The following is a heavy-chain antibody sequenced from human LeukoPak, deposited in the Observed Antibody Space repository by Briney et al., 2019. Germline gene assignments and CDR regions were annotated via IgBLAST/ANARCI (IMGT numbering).Heavy chain of an antibody. V-gene: IGHV3-23*01. D-gene: IGHD2-8*01. Sequence: PGGSLRLSCAASGFTFSSYAMSWVRQAPGKGLEWVSAISGSGGSTYYADSVKGRFTISRDNSKNTLYLQMNSLRAEDTAVYYCAKLTVPYCTNGVYSHFDYWGQGTLVTVSS. J-gene: IGHJ4*02. CDR2: ISGSGGST. CDR3: AKLTVPYCTNGVYSHFDY. CDR1: GFTFSSYA.